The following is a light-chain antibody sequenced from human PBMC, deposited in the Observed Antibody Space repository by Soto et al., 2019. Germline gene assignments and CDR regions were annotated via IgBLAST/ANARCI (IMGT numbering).Light chain of an antibody. V-gene: IGLV2-14*01. CDR3: SSFTTSSTWV. CDR1: SSDVGGYDY. J-gene: IGLJ3*02. CDR2: EVS. Sequence: QSVVTQPASVSGSLGQSITISCTGTSSDVGGYDYVSWYQQHPGKAPKVMIYEVSNRPSGVSNRFSGSKSGNTASLTISGLQAEDEADYYCSSFTTSSTWVFGGGTKLTVL.